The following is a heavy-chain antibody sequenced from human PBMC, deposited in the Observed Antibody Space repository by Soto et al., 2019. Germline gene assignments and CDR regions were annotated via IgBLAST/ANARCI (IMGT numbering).Heavy chain of an antibody. CDR3: ATAEVDY. J-gene: IGHJ4*02. V-gene: IGHV3-74*03. CDR2: MTGDGRTT. CDR1: GFTFGDYW. Sequence: GGSLRLSCAASGFTFGDYWMNWVRQPPGKGPEWVSRMTGDGRTTQYADSVKGRFTASRDNAKSTLYLQMNSLRAEDTAVYYCATAEVDYWGPGTLVTVSS.